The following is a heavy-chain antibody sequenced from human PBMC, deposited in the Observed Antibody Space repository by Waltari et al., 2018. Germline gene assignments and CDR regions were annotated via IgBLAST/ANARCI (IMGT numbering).Heavy chain of an antibody. J-gene: IGHJ6*02. CDR2: IWYDGSEK. CDR3: AVTTGGYDGMGV. CDR1: GFSFRSCG. Sequence: QVQLVESGGGVVKPGRSLRLSCAASGFSFRSCGMHLVRRAPGKGLEWVAIIWYDGSEKYYADSVKGRFTISRDNSKNTVDLQMNSLRAEDTAVYYCAVTTGGYDGMGVWGQGTTVTVSS. D-gene: IGHD6-13*01. V-gene: IGHV3-33*01.